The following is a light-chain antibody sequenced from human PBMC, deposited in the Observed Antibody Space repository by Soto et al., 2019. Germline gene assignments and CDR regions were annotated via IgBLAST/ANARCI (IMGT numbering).Light chain of an antibody. CDR1: SSNIGPTYD. Sequence: QSVLTQPPSVSGAPRQRVTISCTGSSSNIGPTYDVHWYQQLPGTAPKLLIYGNSNRPSGVPDRFSGSKSGTSASLAITGLQAEDEADYYCLSYDTSLSSPDVFGTGTKLTVL. CDR3: LSYDTSLSSPDV. CDR2: GNS. J-gene: IGLJ1*01. V-gene: IGLV1-40*01.